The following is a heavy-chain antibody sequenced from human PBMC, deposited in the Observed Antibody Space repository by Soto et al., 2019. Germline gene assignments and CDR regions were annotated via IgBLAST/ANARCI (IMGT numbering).Heavy chain of an antibody. V-gene: IGHV3-7*03. Sequence: VGSLRLSCAASGFTFSSYWMSWVRQAPGKGLEWVANIKQDGSEKYYVDSVKGRFTISRGNAKNSLYLQMSSLRAEDTAVYYCARGRIAVAGEDYWGQGTLVTVSS. CDR3: ARGRIAVAGEDY. CDR1: GFTFSSYW. CDR2: IKQDGSEK. D-gene: IGHD6-19*01. J-gene: IGHJ4*02.